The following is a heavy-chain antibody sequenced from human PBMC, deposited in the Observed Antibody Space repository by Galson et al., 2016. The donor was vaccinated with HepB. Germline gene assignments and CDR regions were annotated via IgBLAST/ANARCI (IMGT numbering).Heavy chain of an antibody. D-gene: IGHD3-22*01. CDR3: DLYYYDSSGFVEYFQQ. CDR2: IKPDGSEK. V-gene: IGHV3-7*03. Sequence: SLRLSCATSGFTFSSVWMSWVRQAPGKGLEWVANIKPDGSEKYYVDSLKGRFTISRDNAKNSLYLQMNSLRAEDTAVYYCDLYYYDSSGFVEYFQQWGQGTRVTVSS. J-gene: IGHJ1*01. CDR1: GFTFSSVW.